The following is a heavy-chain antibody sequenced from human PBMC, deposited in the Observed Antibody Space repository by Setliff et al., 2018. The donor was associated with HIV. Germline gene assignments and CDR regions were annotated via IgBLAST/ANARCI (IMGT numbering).Heavy chain of an antibody. CDR2: IGVGSDT. J-gene: IGHJ3*02. D-gene: IGHD3-22*01. CDR1: GGSISSYY. CDR3: ARGDFYDSSGYFTDAFDI. Sequence: LSLTCTVSGGSISSYYWSWVRQAPGKGLEWVSYIGVGSDTYYTDSVKGRFTIFRDNAKNSLYLQMNSLRAEDTALYYCARGDFYDSSGYFTDAFDIWGQGTMVTVSS. V-gene: IGHV3-11*05.